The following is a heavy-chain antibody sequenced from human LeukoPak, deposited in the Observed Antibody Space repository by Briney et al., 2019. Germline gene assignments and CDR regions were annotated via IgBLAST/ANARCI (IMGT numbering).Heavy chain of an antibody. V-gene: IGHV4-31*02. Sequence: PSETLSLTCTVSGGSISSYYWSWIRQHPGKGLEWIGYIYYSGSTYYNPSLKSRVTISVDTSKNQFSLKLSSVTAADTAVYYCARVGTRYSSGWFDYWGQGTLVTVSS. CDR1: GGSISSYY. CDR3: ARVGTRYSSGWFDY. D-gene: IGHD6-19*01. CDR2: IYYSGST. J-gene: IGHJ4*02.